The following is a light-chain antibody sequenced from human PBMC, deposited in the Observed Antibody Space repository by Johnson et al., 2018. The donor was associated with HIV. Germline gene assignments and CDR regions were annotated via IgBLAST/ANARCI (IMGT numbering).Light chain of an antibody. CDR1: RSSIGNNY. CDR2: ENN. CDR3: GRWDDSLSTYV. J-gene: IGLJ1*01. Sequence: QSVLTQPPSVSAAPGQKVTISCSGGRSSIGNNYVSWYQQLPGTGPKLLIYENNKRPSGIPDRFSGSKSGTSATLGITGLQSGDEADYYCGRWDDSLSTYVFGTGTKVTVL. V-gene: IGLV1-51*02.